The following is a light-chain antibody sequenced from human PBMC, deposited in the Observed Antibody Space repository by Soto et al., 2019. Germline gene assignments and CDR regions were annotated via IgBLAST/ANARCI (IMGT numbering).Light chain of an antibody. Sequence: EIVLTQSPATLSLSPGERATLSCRASQSVSSYLAWYQQKPGQAPRLLIYYASNRATGIPARFSGSGSGSDFTLTIRSLEHEDFAVYYCQQHSNWPPLTFGGGTKVEIK. CDR3: QQHSNWPPLT. J-gene: IGKJ4*01. CDR1: QSVSSY. CDR2: YAS. V-gene: IGKV3-11*01.